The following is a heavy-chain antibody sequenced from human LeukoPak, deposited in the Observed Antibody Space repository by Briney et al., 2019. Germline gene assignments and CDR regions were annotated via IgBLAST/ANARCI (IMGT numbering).Heavy chain of an antibody. V-gene: IGHV3-23*01. CDR1: EFTFSSYA. CDR3: ARGGDLSNYYFDY. D-gene: IGHD3-16*02. J-gene: IGHJ4*02. Sequence: GGSLRLSCAASEFTFSSYAMSWVRQAPGKGLEWVSAISGSGGSTYYADSVKGRFTISRDNSKNTLYLQMNSLRAEDTAVYYCARGGDLSNYYFDYWGQGTLVTVSS. CDR2: ISGSGGST.